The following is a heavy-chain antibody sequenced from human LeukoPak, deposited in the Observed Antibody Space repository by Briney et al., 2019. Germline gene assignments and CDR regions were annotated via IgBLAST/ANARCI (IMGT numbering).Heavy chain of an antibody. CDR3: ARERKSIAARLSYYYYYMDV. J-gene: IGHJ6*03. CDR2: ILYTGAT. CDR1: GGSISTNTYY. D-gene: IGHD6-6*01. Sequence: SETLSLTCTVSGGSISTNTYYWGWIRQPPGKGLEWIGSILYTGATFFNPSLKSRVTMSVDTSKNQFSLKLSSVTAADTAVYYCARERKSIAARLSYYYYYMDVWGKGTTVTVSS. V-gene: IGHV4-39*07.